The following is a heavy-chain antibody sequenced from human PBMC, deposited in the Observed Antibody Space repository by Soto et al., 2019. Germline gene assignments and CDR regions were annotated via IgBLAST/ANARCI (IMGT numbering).Heavy chain of an antibody. Sequence: GGSLRLSCAASGFTFSSYDMHWIHQAPGKGLEWVAGISYDGRNKYYEDSVKGRFTISRDNSKNTLYLQMNSLRPEDTAVYYCVKGRSVVPGTIEFDYWGQGTLVTVSS. CDR2: ISYDGRNK. CDR1: GFTFSSYD. V-gene: IGHV3-30*18. J-gene: IGHJ4*02. D-gene: IGHD2-2*02. CDR3: VKGRSVVPGTIEFDY.